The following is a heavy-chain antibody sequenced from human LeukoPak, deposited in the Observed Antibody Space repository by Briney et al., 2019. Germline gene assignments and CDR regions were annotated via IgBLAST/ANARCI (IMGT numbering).Heavy chain of an antibody. D-gene: IGHD6-13*01. CDR1: GDSISSYY. CDR2: IYYSGST. J-gene: IGHJ4*02. Sequence: SETLSLTCTVSGDSISSYYWSWIRQPPGKGLECIGYIYYSGSTNYNPSLKSRVTISVDTSKNQFSLKLRSVTAADTAVYYCARQVAAVGYYFDYWGQGTLVTVSS. V-gene: IGHV4-59*08. CDR3: ARQVAAVGYYFDY.